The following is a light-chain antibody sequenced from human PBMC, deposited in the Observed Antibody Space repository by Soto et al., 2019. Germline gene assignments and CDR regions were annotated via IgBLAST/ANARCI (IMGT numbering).Light chain of an antibody. V-gene: IGKV1-39*01. J-gene: IGKJ1*01. Sequence: DIQMTQSPSSLSASVRDRVTITCRSSQSIGRNLNWYLQKPGKAPKLLVYAASHLQSGVPSRFSGGASGTAFTLTISSLQPEDSATYYCQQSYNTPWTFGQGTKVDIK. CDR3: QQSYNTPWT. CDR2: AAS. CDR1: QSIGRN.